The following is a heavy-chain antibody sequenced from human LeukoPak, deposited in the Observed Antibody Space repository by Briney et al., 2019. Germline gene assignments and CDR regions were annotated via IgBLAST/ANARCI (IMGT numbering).Heavy chain of an antibody. D-gene: IGHD2-15*01. V-gene: IGHV3-23*01. Sequence: PGASLGLSCAASGFTFSSYAMSWVRQAPGKGLEWVSAISGSGGSTYYADSVKGRFTISRDNSKNTLYLQMNSLRAEDTAVYYCAKDRGYCSGGSCSFNYWGQGTLVTVSS. J-gene: IGHJ4*02. CDR2: ISGSGGST. CDR1: GFTFSSYA. CDR3: AKDRGYCSGGSCSFNY.